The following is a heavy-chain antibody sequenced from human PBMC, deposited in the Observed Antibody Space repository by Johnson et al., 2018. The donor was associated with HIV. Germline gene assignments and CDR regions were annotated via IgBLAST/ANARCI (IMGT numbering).Heavy chain of an antibody. D-gene: IGHD1-20*01. CDR1: GFTFSSYG. CDR3: ASPGTRVTGMAVDI. CDR2: ISYDGSNK. J-gene: IGHJ3*02. Sequence: QVQLVESGGGVVQPGRSLRLSCAASGFTFSSYGMHWVRQAPGKGLAWVAVISYDGSNKYYADSVKGRFTISRDNSKNTLYLQMNSLRAEDTAVYYCASPGTRVTGMAVDIWGRGTRVTV. V-gene: IGHV3-30*03.